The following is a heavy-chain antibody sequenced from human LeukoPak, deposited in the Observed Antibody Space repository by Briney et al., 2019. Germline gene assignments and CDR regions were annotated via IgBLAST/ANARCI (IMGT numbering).Heavy chain of an antibody. CDR1: GFTFSNYA. D-gene: IGHD6-19*01. CDR3: ARDSAVAGPRGDAFDI. J-gene: IGHJ3*02. CDR2: ISYDGSNK. V-gene: IGHV3-30-3*01. Sequence: PGRSLRLSCAASGFTFSNYAMHWVRQAPGKGLEWVAVISYDGSNKYYADSVKGRFTISRDNSKNTLYLQMNSLRAEDTAVYYCARDSAVAGPRGDAFDIWGQGTMVTVSS.